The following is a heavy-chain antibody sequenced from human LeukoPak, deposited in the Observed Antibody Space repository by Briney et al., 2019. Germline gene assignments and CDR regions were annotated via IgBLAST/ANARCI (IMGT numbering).Heavy chain of an antibody. CDR3: ARCYYDSSGYRTDAFDI. J-gene: IGHJ3*02. CDR2: MNPNSGNT. V-gene: IGHV1-8*01. Sequence: ASVKVSCKASGYTFTSYDINWVRQATGQGLEWMGWMNPNSGNTGYAQKFQGRVTMTRNTSISTAYMELSSLRSEVTAVYYCARCYYDSSGYRTDAFDIWGQGTMVTVSS. D-gene: IGHD3-22*01. CDR1: GYTFTSYD.